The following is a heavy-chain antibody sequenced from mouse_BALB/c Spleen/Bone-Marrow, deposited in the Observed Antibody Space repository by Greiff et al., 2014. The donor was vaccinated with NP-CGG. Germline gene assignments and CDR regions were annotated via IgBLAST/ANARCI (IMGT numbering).Heavy chain of an antibody. CDR2: IDPSDNET. D-gene: IGHD1-1*01. CDR1: GYTFTTHW. Sequence: VKLMESGAELVRPGASVKLSCKASGYTFTTHWVNWIKQRPGQGLEWIGRIDPSDNETRYNQKFKDKAMLTVDKSSNTAYMQLSSLTSEDSAVYYCARGGSSPAWFAYWGQGTLVTVSA. V-gene: IGHV1-61*01. CDR3: ARGGSSPAWFAY. J-gene: IGHJ3*01.